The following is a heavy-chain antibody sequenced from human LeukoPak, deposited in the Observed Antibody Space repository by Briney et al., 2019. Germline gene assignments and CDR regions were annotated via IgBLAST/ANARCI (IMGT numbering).Heavy chain of an antibody. CDR2: FDPEDGET. D-gene: IGHD3-16*01. Sequence: ASVKVSCKVSGYTLTELSMHWVRQAPGKGLEWMGGFDPEDGETIYAQKFQGRVTMTRNTSISTAYMELSSLRSEDTAVYYCARRPIGDGNCFEPWGQGTRVTVSS. V-gene: IGHV1-24*01. CDR3: ARRPIGDGNCFEP. CDR1: GYTLTELS. J-gene: IGHJ5*02.